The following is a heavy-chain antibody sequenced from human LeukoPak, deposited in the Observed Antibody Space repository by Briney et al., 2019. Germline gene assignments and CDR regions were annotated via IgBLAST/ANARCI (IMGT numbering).Heavy chain of an antibody. Sequence: GASVKVSCKASGYTFTSYGISWVRQAPGQGLEWMGWISAYNGNTNYAQKLQGRVTMTTDTSTSTAYMELRSLRSDDTAVYYCARDVISPPPERYDILTGIWYYSYYYGMDVWGQGTTVTVSS. CDR2: ISAYNGNT. J-gene: IGHJ6*02. CDR3: ARDVISPPPERYDILTGIWYYSYYYGMDV. CDR1: GYTFTSYG. V-gene: IGHV1-18*01. D-gene: IGHD3-9*01.